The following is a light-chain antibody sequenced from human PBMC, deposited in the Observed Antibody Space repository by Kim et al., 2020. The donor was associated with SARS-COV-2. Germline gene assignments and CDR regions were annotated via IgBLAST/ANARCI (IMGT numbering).Light chain of an antibody. CDR2: GAS. CDR3: HQAKSFPVT. V-gene: IGKV1D-12*01. Sequence: ASVGDEVTITCRASQSINVWLAWYQQKPGKAPRLLIYGASTLQSGVPSRFRGSGSGTQFTLTITSLQPEDFATYYCHQAKSFPVTFGGGTKVDIK. J-gene: IGKJ4*01. CDR1: QSINVW.